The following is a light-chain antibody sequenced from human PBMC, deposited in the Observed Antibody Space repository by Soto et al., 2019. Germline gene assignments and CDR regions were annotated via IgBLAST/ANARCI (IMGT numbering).Light chain of an antibody. CDR1: QGISSW. J-gene: IGKJ4*01. V-gene: IGKV1-5*03. CDR2: KAS. Sequence: DIQMTQSPSTLSASVGDRVTITCRASQGISSWLAWYQQKPGKAPKALIYKASILESGVPSRFSGSGSGTEFTLTINILQPDDFATYYCQQYHRYPVTFGGGTKVAIK. CDR3: QQYHRYPVT.